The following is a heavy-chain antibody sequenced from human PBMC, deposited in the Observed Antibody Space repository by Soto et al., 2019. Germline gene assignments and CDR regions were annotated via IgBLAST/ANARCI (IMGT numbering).Heavy chain of an antibody. J-gene: IGHJ4*02. V-gene: IGHV1-24*01. CDR2: FDPEDGET. CDR1: GYTLTELS. CDR3: ATEGDYYDSSGYYYPFDY. D-gene: IGHD3-22*01. Sequence: ASVKVSCKVSGYTLTELSMHWVRQAPGKGLEWMGGFDPEDGETIYAQKFQGRVTMTEDTSTDTAYMELSSLRSEDTAVYYCATEGDYYDSSGYYYPFDYWGQGTLVTVSS.